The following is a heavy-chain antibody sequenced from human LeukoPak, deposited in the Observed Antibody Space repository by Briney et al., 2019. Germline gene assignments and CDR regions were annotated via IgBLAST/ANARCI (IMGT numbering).Heavy chain of an antibody. CDR3: ARTPYGTRFDY. D-gene: IGHD2-15*01. J-gene: IGHJ4*02. CDR2: VYYSGST. V-gene: IGHV4-59*01. CDR1: GDSISHNY. Sequence: SETLSLTCNVSGDSISHNYWSWIRQPPGEGLEWIGYVYYSGSTKYSPSLKSRVTMSVDTSKNQISLNLRSVTAADTAVYYCARTPYGTRFDYWGQGTLVTVSS.